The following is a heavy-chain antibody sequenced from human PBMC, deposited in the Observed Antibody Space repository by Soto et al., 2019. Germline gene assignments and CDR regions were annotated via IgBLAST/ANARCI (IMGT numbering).Heavy chain of an antibody. V-gene: IGHV2-5*01. J-gene: IGHJ4*02. D-gene: IGHD3-10*01. Sequence: GSGPTLVNPTQTLTLTCTFSGFSLSTSGVGVGWIRQPPRKALEWLALIYWNDDKRYSPSLKSGLTITKDTSKNQVVLTMTNMDPVDTATYYCAHSAGAYLYGSGTYRFDYWGQGTLVTVSS. CDR3: AHSAGAYLYGSGTYRFDY. CDR2: IYWNDDK. CDR1: GFSLSTSGVG.